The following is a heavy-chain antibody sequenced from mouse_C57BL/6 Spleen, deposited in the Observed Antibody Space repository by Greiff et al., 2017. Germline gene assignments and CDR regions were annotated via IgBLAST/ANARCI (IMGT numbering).Heavy chain of an antibody. D-gene: IGHD2-10*02. V-gene: IGHV1-54*01. CDR1: GYAFTNYL. CDR2: INPGSGGT. Sequence: QVQLQQSGAELVRPGTSVKVSCKASGYAFTNYLIEWVKQRPGQGLEWIGVINPGSGGTNSNEKFKGKATLTADKSSSTAYMQLSSLTSEDSAVYFCARGYGNYFAYWGQGTLVTVSA. CDR3: ARGYGNYFAY. J-gene: IGHJ3*01.